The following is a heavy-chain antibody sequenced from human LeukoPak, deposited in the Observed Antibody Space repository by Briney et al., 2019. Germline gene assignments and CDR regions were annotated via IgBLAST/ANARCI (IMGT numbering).Heavy chain of an antibody. CDR2: ITPKSGDT. Sequence: ASVKVSCKASGYTFSDFYIHWVRQAPGQGLEYVGWITPKSGDTYSPQRFQGRVTMTRDASISTAYMELSSLRSDDTAVYFCARVRLVDERAWAYWGQGTLVTVSS. CDR3: ARVRLVDERAWAY. D-gene: IGHD1-1*01. CDR1: GYTFSDFY. J-gene: IGHJ4*02. V-gene: IGHV1-2*02.